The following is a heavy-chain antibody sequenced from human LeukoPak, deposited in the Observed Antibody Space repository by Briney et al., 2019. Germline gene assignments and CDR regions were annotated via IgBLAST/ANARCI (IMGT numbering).Heavy chain of an antibody. CDR1: GGSISSSSYY. J-gene: IGHJ4*02. Sequence: SETLSLTCTVSGGSISSSSYYWGWIRQPPGKGLEWIGSIYYSGSTYYNPSLKSRVTISVDTSKNQFSLKLSSVTAADTAVYYCATLPRRWLQLGDPWYFDYWGQGTLVTVSS. D-gene: IGHD5-24*01. V-gene: IGHV4-39*07. CDR2: IYYSGST. CDR3: ATLPRRWLQLGDPWYFDY.